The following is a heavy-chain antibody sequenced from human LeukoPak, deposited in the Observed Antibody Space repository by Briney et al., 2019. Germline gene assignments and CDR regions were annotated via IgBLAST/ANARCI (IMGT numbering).Heavy chain of an antibody. CDR3: ASLSPNYYYYGMDV. Sequence: PGGSLRLSCAASEFTFSSYWMHWVRQAPGKGLVWVSRINSDGSSTSYADSVKGRFTISRDNAKNTLYLQMNSLRAEDTAVYYCASLSPNYYYYGMDVWGQGTTVTVSS. CDR2: INSDGSST. J-gene: IGHJ6*02. CDR1: EFTFSSYW. V-gene: IGHV3-74*01.